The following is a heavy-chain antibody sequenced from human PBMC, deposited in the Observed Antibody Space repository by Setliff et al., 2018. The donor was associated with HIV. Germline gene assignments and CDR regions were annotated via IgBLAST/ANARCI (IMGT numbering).Heavy chain of an antibody. J-gene: IGHJ4*02. CDR2: IYSSGSP. Sequence: PSETLSLTCTVYGASIRNSNSYWGWIRQPPGKRLEWLGGIYSSGSPSYNPSLSSRLTISVDTSTNHVSLRLSSVTAADTAVYYCARTPDCYDCQFDYWGQGTLVTVSS. CDR3: ARTPDCYDCQFDY. V-gene: IGHV4-39*02. D-gene: IGHD2-21*01. CDR1: GASIRNSNSY.